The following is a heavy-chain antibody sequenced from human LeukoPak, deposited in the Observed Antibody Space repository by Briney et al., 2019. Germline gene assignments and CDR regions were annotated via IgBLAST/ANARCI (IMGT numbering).Heavy chain of an antibody. D-gene: IGHD1-1*01. CDR1: GYTFTSYD. V-gene: IGHV1-18*01. Sequence: ASVKVSCKASGYTFTSYDINWVRQATGQGLEWMGWMNPNNGNTNYAQKVQGRLTMTTDTSTSTAYMELRSLRSDDTAVYYCAKDGESRTMDLDSWGQGTLVTVSS. J-gene: IGHJ4*02. CDR2: MNPNNGNT. CDR3: AKDGESRTMDLDS.